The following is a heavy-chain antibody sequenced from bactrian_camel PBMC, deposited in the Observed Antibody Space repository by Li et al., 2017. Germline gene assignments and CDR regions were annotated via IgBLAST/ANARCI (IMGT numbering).Heavy chain of an antibody. Sequence: DVQLVESGGGSVQAGGSLRLSCAASGYTYSRRCMAWFRQAPGKEREGVARIDSDGTARYADAVTGRFTISKDNANNVLYLHMSNLKPEDTAKYYCGADPLSQVCHYRDYRVPANRGQGTQVTVSS. CDR2: IDSDGTA. J-gene: IGHJ4*01. CDR3: GADPLSQVCHYRDYRVPAN. D-gene: IGHD4*01. V-gene: IGHV3S10*01. CDR1: GYTYSRRC.